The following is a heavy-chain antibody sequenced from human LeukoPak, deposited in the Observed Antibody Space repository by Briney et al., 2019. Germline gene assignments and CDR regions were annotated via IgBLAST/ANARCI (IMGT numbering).Heavy chain of an antibody. V-gene: IGHV3-21*01. CDR1: GFTFSSYS. CDR3: ARDYYYDSSDLYPFDY. CDR2: ISSSSSYI. D-gene: IGHD3-22*01. Sequence: GGSLRLSCAASGFTFSSYSMNWVRQAPGKGLEWVSSISSSSSYIYYADSVKGRFTISRDNAKNSLYLQMNSLRAEDTAVYYCARDYYYDSSDLYPFDYWGQGTLVTVSS. J-gene: IGHJ4*02.